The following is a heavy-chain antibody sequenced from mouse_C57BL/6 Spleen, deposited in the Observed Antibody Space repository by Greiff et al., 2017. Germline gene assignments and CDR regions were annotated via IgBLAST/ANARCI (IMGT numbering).Heavy chain of an antibody. CDR3: ARSGDYGGGTYAMDY. CDR2: IDPSDSYT. Sequence: VQLQQPGAELVMPGASVKLSCKASGYTFTSYWMHWVKQRPGQGLEWIGEIDPSDSYTNYNQKFKGKSTLTVDKSSSTAYMQLSSLTSEDSAVYYCARSGDYGGGTYAMDYWGQGTSVTVSS. V-gene: IGHV1-69*01. CDR1: GYTFTSYW. D-gene: IGHD2-4*01. J-gene: IGHJ4*01.